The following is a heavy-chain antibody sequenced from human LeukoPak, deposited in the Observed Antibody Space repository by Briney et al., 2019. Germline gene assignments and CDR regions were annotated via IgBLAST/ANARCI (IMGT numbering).Heavy chain of an antibody. CDR2: INHSGST. CDR3: ARVEGDYDILTGYYKYGKYSFDY. D-gene: IGHD3-9*01. V-gene: IGHV4-34*01. CDR1: GGSFSGYY. Sequence: SVTLSLMCAVYGGSFSGYYWSWLRQSPGKGVVGIGDINHSGSTNYNPSLKSRVTISVDTSKNEFSLKLSSVTAADSAVYYCARVEGDYDILTGYYKYGKYSFDYWGQGTLVTVSS. J-gene: IGHJ4*02.